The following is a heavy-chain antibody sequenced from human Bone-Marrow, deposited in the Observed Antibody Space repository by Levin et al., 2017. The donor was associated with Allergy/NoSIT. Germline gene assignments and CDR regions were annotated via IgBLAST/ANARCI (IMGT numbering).Heavy chain of an antibody. CDR3: AAEGQIHY. CDR1: GFPFSNYW. CDR2: IKQDGSVT. V-gene: IGHV3-7*01. J-gene: IGHJ4*02. Sequence: GESLKISCAASGFPFSNYWMSWVRQAPGKGLEWVASIKQDGSVTLYVDSVKGRFTIFRDNAKNSLYLQLNSLRADDTAVYYCAAEGQIHYWGQGTLVTVSS.